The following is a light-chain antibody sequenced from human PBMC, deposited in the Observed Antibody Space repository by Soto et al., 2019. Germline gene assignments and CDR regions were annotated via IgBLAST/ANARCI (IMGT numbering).Light chain of an antibody. CDR2: RNN. CDR1: TSNIGSNY. V-gene: IGLV1-47*01. CDR3: ATWNDSLNGFDV. Sequence: QSVLTQPPSASGTPGQGVTISCSGSTSNIGSNYVYWYQQLPGTSTKLLIYRNNQRPPGVPDRFSGSKSGTSASLVISGLRSDDQADYFCATWNDSLNGFDVFGTGTKLTVL. J-gene: IGLJ1*01.